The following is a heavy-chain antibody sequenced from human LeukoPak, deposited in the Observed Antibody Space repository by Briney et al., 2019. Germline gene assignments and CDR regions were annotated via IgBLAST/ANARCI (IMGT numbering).Heavy chain of an antibody. CDR1: GNYW. J-gene: IGHJ4*02. Sequence: GGSLRLSCAASGNYWMRWVRQAPGKGLEWVTVISSDGSNKYYADSVKGRFTISRDNSKNTLYLQVNSLRAEDTAVYYCARDLETYYDILTGYYSKYYFDYWGQGTLVTVSS. V-gene: IGHV3-30-3*01. CDR3: ARDLETYYDILTGYYSKYYFDY. CDR2: ISSDGSNK. D-gene: IGHD3-9*01.